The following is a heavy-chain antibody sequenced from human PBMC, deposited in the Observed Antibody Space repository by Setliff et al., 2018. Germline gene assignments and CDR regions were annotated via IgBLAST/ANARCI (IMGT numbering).Heavy chain of an antibody. CDR3: ATDGVQNYNLDY. J-gene: IGHJ4*02. Sequence: ASVKVSCKASGYSFPTDYIHWVRQAPGQELEWMGIMHPSGVGTSGPQKFQGRVTMTRDTSKNTLYLQMNSLRTEDTAVYYCATDGVQNYNLDYWGQGTLVTVSS. V-gene: IGHV1-46*01. D-gene: IGHD1-1*01. CDR1: GYSFPTDY. CDR2: MHPSGVGT.